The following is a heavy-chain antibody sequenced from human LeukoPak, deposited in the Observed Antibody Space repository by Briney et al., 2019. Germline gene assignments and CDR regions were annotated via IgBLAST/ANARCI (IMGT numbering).Heavy chain of an antibody. CDR1: GFTFSSYS. J-gene: IGHJ4*02. CDR3: ARSDVVVPVAALWDGYRFRPFDY. V-gene: IGHV3-21*01. Sequence: GGSLRLSCAASGFTFSSYSMNWVRQAPGKGLEWVSSISSSSSYIYYADSVKGRFTISRDNAKNSLYLQMNSLRAEDTAVYYCARSDVVVPVAALWDGYRFRPFDYWGQGTLVTVSS. CDR2: ISSSSSYI. D-gene: IGHD2-2*01.